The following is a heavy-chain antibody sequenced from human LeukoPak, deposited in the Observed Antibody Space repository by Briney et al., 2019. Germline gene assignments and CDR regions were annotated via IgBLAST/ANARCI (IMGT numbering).Heavy chain of an antibody. CDR3: ARIPSSWYYFDY. Sequence: SETLSLTCAVYGGSFSGYYWSWIRQPPGKGLEWIGNIYYSGSTNYNPSLKSRVTISVDTSKNRFSLNLSSVTAADTAVYYCARIPSSWYYFDYWGQGTLVTVSS. V-gene: IGHV4-59*01. J-gene: IGHJ4*02. CDR2: IYYSGST. CDR1: GGSFSGYY.